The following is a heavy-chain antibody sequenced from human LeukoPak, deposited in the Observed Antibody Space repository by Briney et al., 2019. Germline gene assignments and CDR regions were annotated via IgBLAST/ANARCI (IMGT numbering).Heavy chain of an antibody. CDR2: ISNTGTFI. J-gene: IGHJ5*02. V-gene: IGHV3-21*01. Sequence: PVGSLRLSCAASEFTFSSYSMNWVRQAPGKGLEWVASISNTGTFIYYADSVKGRFTISRDNARNSLYLQMSSLRADDTALYYCAREGSRLSLDHWGQGTLVTVSS. D-gene: IGHD2-2*01. CDR3: AREGSRLSLDH. CDR1: EFTFSSYS.